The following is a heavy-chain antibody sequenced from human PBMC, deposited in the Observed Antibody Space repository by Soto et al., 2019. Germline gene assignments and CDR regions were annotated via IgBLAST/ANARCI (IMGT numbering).Heavy chain of an antibody. CDR2: ISYGGGTT. Sequence: GGSLRLSCAASEFTFSNYAMSLVRQAPGKGLEWVSAISYGGGTTYYADSVKSRFTISRDNSKNTLNLQMNSLRVEDTAFYYCAKNPGYYYDSTGYHFDYWGQGTLVTVSS. CDR1: EFTFSNYA. D-gene: IGHD3-22*01. CDR3: AKNPGYYYDSTGYHFDY. V-gene: IGHV3-23*01. J-gene: IGHJ4*02.